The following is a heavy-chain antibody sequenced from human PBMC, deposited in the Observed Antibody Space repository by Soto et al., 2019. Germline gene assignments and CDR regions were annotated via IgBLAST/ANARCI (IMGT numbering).Heavy chain of an antibody. V-gene: IGHV3-33*01. CDR2: IWYDGSNK. CDR1: GFTFSSYG. CDR3: ARDPGTQWLVYYFDY. J-gene: IGHJ4*02. Sequence: PGGSLRLSCAASGFTFSSYGMHWVRQAPGKGLEWVAVIWYDGSNKYYADSVKGRFTISRDNSKNTLYLQMNSLRAEDTAVYYCARDPGTQWLVYYFDYWGQGTLVTVSS. D-gene: IGHD6-19*01.